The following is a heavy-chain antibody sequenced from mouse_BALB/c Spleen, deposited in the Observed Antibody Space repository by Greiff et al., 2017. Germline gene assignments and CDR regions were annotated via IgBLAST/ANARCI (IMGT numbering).Heavy chain of an antibody. V-gene: IGHV5-9-3*01. CDR3: ARQEAARAMDY. D-gene: IGHD3-2*02. CDR1: GFTFSSYA. J-gene: IGHJ4*01. CDR2: ISSGGSYT. Sequence: EVQLVESGGGLVKPGGSLKLSCAASGFTFSSYAMSWVRQTPEKRLEWVATISSGGSYTYYPDSVKGRFTISRDNAKNTLYLQMSSLRSEDTAMYYCARQEAARAMDYWGQGTSVTVSS.